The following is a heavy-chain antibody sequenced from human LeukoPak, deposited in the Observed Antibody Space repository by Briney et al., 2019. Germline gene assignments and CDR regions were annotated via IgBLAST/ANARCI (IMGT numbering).Heavy chain of an antibody. J-gene: IGHJ4*02. Sequence: GGSLRLSCAASGLTFSSYSMNWVRQVPGKGLEWVSSISGSSSYIYYADSVKCRFTISRDNSKNTLYLQMNSLRAEDTAVYYCARGISELLWFGEFDEFDYWGQGTLVTVSS. CDR2: ISGSSSYI. D-gene: IGHD3-10*01. CDR3: ARGISELLWFGEFDEFDY. CDR1: GLTFSSYS. V-gene: IGHV3-21*01.